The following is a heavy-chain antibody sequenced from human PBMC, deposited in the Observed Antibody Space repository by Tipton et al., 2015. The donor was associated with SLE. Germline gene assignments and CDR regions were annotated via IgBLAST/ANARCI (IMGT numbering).Heavy chain of an antibody. V-gene: IGHV4-34*01. Sequence: GLVKPSETLSLTCAVYGGSFNAHYWNWIRQAPGKGLEWIGEISHTGYTSYNPSLRSRVTISVDKSKNQFSLKLNSVIAADTAMYYCARELGHCSGGSCYSGWFDSWGQGTLVTVSS. CDR3: ARELGHCSGGSCYSGWFDS. CDR1: GGSFNAHY. J-gene: IGHJ5*01. D-gene: IGHD2-15*01. CDR2: ISHTGYT.